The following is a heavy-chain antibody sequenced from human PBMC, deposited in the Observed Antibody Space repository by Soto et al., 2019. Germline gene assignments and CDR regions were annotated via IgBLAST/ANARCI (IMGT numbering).Heavy chain of an antibody. CDR3: EKEGSSWYEWNYYYYYGIDV. V-gene: IGHV3-30*18. CDR1: GFTFSIYG. Sequence: LRLYCAASGFTFSIYGMHWVRQAPGKGLEWVAVISYDASNKYYADSVKGRFTISRDNSKNTLYLQMKSLRAEDTAVYYCEKEGSSWYEWNYYYYYGIDVWGKGTTFTVSS. D-gene: IGHD6-13*01. CDR2: ISYDASNK. J-gene: IGHJ6*04.